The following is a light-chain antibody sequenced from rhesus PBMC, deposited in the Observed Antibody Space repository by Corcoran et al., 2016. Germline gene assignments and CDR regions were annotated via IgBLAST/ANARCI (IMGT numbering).Light chain of an antibody. CDR2: KAS. CDR1: QGISSW. Sequence: DIQMTQSPSSLSASVGDTVTITCRASQGISSWLAWYQQKPGKPPKLLFYKASSLQSGVPSRLSGSGSGTDFTLTISSLQSEYFATYYCQQYGIRPWTFGQGTKVEIK. V-gene: IGKV1-22*01. CDR3: QQYGIRPWT. J-gene: IGKJ1*01.